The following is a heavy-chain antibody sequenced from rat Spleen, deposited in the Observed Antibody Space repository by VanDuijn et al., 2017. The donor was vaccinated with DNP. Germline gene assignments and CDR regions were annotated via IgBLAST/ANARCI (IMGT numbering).Heavy chain of an antibody. V-gene: IGHV5-31*01. Sequence: EVQLVESGGDLVQPGRSLKLSCVASGFTFNNYWMTWIRQVPGKGLEWVASITSSGGNTYYPDSVKGRFTISRDNAKNTLYLQMNSLRSEDTATYYCARGDYRDSYAPNWFAYWGQGTLVTVSS. CDR2: ITSSGGNT. CDR3: ARGDYRDSYAPNWFAY. D-gene: IGHD1-12*01. CDR1: GFTFNNYW. J-gene: IGHJ3*01.